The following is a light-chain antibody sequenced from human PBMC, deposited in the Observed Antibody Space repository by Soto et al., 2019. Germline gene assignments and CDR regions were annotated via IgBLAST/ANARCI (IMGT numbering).Light chain of an antibody. CDR1: SSDIGGYNY. Sequence: QSALTKPASVSGSPGQSITISCTGSSSDIGGYNYVSWYQQHPGKAPKLTSYDVTYRPLTVSDRFTGSQSGNSASLTISGLKAEDESDYYCCSYTSTTTLVVFGGGTKHTAL. J-gene: IGLJ2*01. CDR3: CSYTSTTTLVV. V-gene: IGLV2-14*03. CDR2: DVT.